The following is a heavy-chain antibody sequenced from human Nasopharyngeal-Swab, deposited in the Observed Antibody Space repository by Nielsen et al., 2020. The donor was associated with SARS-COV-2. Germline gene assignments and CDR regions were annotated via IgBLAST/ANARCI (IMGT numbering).Heavy chain of an antibody. J-gene: IGHJ6*02. D-gene: IGHD3-22*01. CDR2: IGSFGSTI. CDR3: ARGDSSGLPQAVYGMDV. CDR1: GFSLSSYE. V-gene: IGHV3-48*03. Sequence: GESLKISCAASGFSLSSYEMNWVRQAPGKGLEWVSYIGSFGSTIYSDSVKSRITVSRDHAKNSLYLQMNSLRAEDTAVYYCARGDSSGLPQAVYGMDVWGQGTTVSVSS.